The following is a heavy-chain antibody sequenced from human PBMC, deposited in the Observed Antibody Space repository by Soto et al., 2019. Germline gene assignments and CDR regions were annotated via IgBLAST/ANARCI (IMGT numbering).Heavy chain of an antibody. Sequence: PGGSLRLSCAVSGFTFSNYWMTWVRQAPGKGLEWVSYISSSGSTIYYADSVKGRFTISRDNAKNSLYLQMNSLRAEDTAVYYCARVSSSTSFEYFDLWGRGTLVTVSS. CDR2: ISSSGSTI. D-gene: IGHD2-2*01. CDR1: GFTFSNYW. J-gene: IGHJ2*01. V-gene: IGHV3-48*04. CDR3: ARVSSSTSFEYFDL.